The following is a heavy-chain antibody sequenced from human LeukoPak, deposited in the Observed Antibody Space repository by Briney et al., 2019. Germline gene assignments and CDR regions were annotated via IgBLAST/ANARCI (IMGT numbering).Heavy chain of an antibody. V-gene: IGHV3-15*01. CDR1: GFTFSNAW. Sequence: GGSLRLSCAASGFTFSNAWMSWVRQAPGKGLEWVGRIKSKTDGGTTDYAAPVKGRFTISRDDSKNTLYLQMNSLKTEDTAVYYCTREAVGTQYDFWSGYYGYNRFDPWGQGTLVTVSS. D-gene: IGHD3-3*01. J-gene: IGHJ5*02. CDR2: IKSKTDGGTT. CDR3: TREAVGTQYDFWSGYYGYNRFDP.